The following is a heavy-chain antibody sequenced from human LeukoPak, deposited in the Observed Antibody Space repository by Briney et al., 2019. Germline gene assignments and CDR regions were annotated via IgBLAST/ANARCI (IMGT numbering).Heavy chain of an antibody. CDR1: GFTFSTYS. CDR2: ISSSSSTI. CDR3: ARGSGFYSDSSGYFDY. D-gene: IGHD3-22*01. J-gene: IGHJ4*02. Sequence: PGGSPRLSCAASGFTFSTYSMNWVRQAPGKGLEWVSYISSSSSTIYYADSVKGRFTISRDNAKNSLYLQMNSLRAEDTAVYYCARGSGFYSDSSGYFDYWGQGTLVTVSS. V-gene: IGHV3-48*01.